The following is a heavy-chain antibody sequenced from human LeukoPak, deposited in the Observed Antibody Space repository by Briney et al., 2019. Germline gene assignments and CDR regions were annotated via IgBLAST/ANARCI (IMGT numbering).Heavy chain of an antibody. D-gene: IGHD5/OR15-5a*01. V-gene: IGHV3-33*01. CDR3: ARSHPRTSVFDF. CDR2: IWYDGSKK. J-gene: IGHJ3*01. Sequence: PGGSLRLSCGASGFTFRNYGMHWVRQAPGKGLEWVAIIWYDGSKKYYADSVKGRFTISRDNPKNTLYLQMNSLRVEDTAVYYCARSHPRTSVFDFGGQGTMVTLSS. CDR1: GFTFRNYG.